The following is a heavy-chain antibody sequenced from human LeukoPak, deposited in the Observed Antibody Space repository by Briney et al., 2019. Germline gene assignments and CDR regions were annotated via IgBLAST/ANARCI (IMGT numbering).Heavy chain of an antibody. J-gene: IGHJ3*02. CDR3: AKDFWSGYPPGAFDI. D-gene: IGHD3-3*01. CDR2: ISGNGGST. Sequence: GGSLRLSCAASGLTFSSYAMNWVRQAPGKGLEWVSAISGNGGSTYYADSVKGRFTISRDNSKNTLYLQMNSLRAEDTAVYYCAKDFWSGYPPGAFDIWGQGTMVTVSS. V-gene: IGHV3-23*01. CDR1: GLTFSSYA.